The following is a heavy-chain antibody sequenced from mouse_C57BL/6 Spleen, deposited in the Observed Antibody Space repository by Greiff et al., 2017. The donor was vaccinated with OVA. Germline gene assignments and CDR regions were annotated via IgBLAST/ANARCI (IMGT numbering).Heavy chain of an antibody. V-gene: IGHV1-26*01. J-gene: IGHJ2*01. CDR3: ARWLYYSKNFDY. CDR2: INPNNGGT. CDR1: GYTFTDYY. Sequence: EVQLQQSGPELVKPGASVKISCKASGYTFTDYYMNWVKQSHGKSLEWIGDINPNNGGTSYNQKFKGKATLTVDKSSSTAYMELRSLTSEDSAVYYCARWLYYSKNFDYWGQGTTLTVSS. D-gene: IGHD2-5*01.